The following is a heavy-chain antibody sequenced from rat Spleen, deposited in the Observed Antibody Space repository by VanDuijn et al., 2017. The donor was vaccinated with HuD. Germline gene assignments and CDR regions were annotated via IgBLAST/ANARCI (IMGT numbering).Heavy chain of an antibody. V-gene: IGHV5-22*01. CDR3: TTLTELVMPTSFYFDY. J-gene: IGHJ2*01. CDR2: ISYEGTST. CDR1: GFTLSDYV. Sequence: EVQLVESGGGLVQPGRSLKLSCAASGFTLSDYVMHWIRQAPKKGLEWVASISYEGTSTYYGDSVKGRFTISRDNAKSTLYLLMNSLRSDDTATYYCTTLTELVMPTSFYFDYWGQGVMVTVSS. D-gene: IGHD1-12*03.